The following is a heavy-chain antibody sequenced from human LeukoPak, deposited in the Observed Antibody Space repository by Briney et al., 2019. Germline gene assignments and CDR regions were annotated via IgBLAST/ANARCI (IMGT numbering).Heavy chain of an antibody. CDR1: GYTFTSYA. CDR3: ARDYDFWSGYYYYYYYGMDV. V-gene: IGHV1-3*01. Sequence: ASVKVSCKASGYTFTSYAMHWVRQAPGQRREWMGWINAGNGNTKYSQKFQGRVTITRDTSASTAYMELSSLRSEDTAVYYCARDYDFWSGYYYYYYYGMDVWGQGTTVTVSS. J-gene: IGHJ6*02. CDR2: INAGNGNT. D-gene: IGHD3-3*01.